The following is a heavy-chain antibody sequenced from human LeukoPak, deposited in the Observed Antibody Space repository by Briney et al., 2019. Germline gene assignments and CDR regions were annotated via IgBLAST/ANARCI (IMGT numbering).Heavy chain of an antibody. D-gene: IGHD4-17*01. V-gene: IGHV4-38-2*02. Sequence: SETLSLTCTVSGYSISSGYYWGWIRQPPGKGLEWIGSIYHSGSTYYNPSLKSRVTISVDTSKNQFSLKLSSVTAADTAVYYCAIIDYGDAFDIWGQGTMVTVSS. CDR1: GYSISSGYY. CDR3: AIIDYGDAFDI. CDR2: IYHSGST. J-gene: IGHJ3*02.